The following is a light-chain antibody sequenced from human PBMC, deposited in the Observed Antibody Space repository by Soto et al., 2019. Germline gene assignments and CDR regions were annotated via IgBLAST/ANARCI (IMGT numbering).Light chain of an antibody. Sequence: AIRMTQSPSSFSASTGDRVTITCRASQGISSYLAWYQQKPGKAPKLLIYAASTLQSGVPSRFSGSGSGTDFTLTVSCLQSEDFATYYCQQYYSYPLTVGPGTKVDI. CDR1: QGISSY. V-gene: IGKV1-8*01. CDR2: AAS. CDR3: QQYYSYPLT. J-gene: IGKJ3*01.